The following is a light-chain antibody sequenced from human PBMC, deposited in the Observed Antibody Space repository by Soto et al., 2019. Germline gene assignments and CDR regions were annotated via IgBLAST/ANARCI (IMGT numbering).Light chain of an antibody. J-gene: IGKJ1*01. CDR2: KAS. Sequence: DIQMTQSPSTLSASVGDRVTITCRASQSISSWLAWYQQKPGTAPNLLIYKASTLQSGVPSRFSGSGSGTEFTLTIRSLQPDDFATYYCQQYSDNWTFGQGTKVEIK. V-gene: IGKV1-5*03. CDR3: QQYSDNWT. CDR1: QSISSW.